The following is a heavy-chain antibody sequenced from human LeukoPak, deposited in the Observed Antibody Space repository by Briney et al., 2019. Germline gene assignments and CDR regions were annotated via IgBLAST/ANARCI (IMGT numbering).Heavy chain of an antibody. D-gene: IGHD3-10*01. CDR1: GFTFSSYG. J-gene: IGHJ4*02. Sequence: GGSLRLSCAASGFTFSSYGMHWVRQAPGKGLEWVAVIWYDGSNKYYADSVKGRFTISRDNSKNTLYLQMNSLRAEDTAFYYCAKADSSGYPPTYWGQGTLVTVSS. CDR3: AKADSSGYPPTY. CDR2: IWYDGSNK. V-gene: IGHV3-30*02.